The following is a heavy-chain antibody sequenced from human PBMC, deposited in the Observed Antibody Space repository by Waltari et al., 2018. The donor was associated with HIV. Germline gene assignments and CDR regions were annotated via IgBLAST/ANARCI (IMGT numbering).Heavy chain of an antibody. D-gene: IGHD2-15*01. V-gene: IGHV3-23*04. CDR3: ARRSTVVGPAALDS. CDR2: VSPDASTI. J-gene: IGHJ4*02. CDR1: GFTFSSYA. Sequence: EVQLVDSGGGLVQPGGSLRLSCAASGFTFSSYAMNWVRQAPGKGLEWVSIVSPDASTIYYADSVKGRFTISRDNSKNTLFLQMSSLRVDDTAVYYCARRSTVVGPAALDSWGQGTLVTVSS.